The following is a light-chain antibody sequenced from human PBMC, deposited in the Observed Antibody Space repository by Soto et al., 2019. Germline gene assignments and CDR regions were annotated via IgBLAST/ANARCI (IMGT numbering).Light chain of an antibody. CDR3: RSYSSSRTVV. V-gene: IGLV2-14*01. CDR1: SSDVGIYKY. Sequence: QSALTQPASVSGSPGQSITISCTGTSSDVGIYKYVSWYQQHPGNAPNLMIYEVTNRPSGVSNRCSGSKSGNTASLTISVLQGEDEADYYCRSYSSSRTVVFGGGTKLTVL. J-gene: IGLJ2*01. CDR2: EVT.